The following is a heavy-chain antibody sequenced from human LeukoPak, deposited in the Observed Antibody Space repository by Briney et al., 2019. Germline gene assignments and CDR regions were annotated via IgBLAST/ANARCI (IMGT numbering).Heavy chain of an antibody. J-gene: IGHJ4*02. D-gene: IGHD6-19*01. Sequence: GGSLRLSCAASGFTFSSYWMHWVRQAPGKGLVWVSRIYSDGSSTNYADSVKGRFTISRDNSKNTLYLQMNSLRAEDTAVYYCALIAVAGTGSFDYWGQGTLVTVSS. CDR2: IYSDGSST. V-gene: IGHV3-74*01. CDR3: ALIAVAGTGSFDY. CDR1: GFTFSSYW.